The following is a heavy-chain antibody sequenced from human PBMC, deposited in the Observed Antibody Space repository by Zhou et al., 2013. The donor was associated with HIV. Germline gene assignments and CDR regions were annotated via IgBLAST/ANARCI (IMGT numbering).Heavy chain of an antibody. J-gene: IGHJ2*01. V-gene: IGHV3-23*01. Sequence: EVQLLESGGGLVQPGGSLRLSCAASGFTFSSYAMNWVRQAPGKGLEWVSTISGGGGNTYYADSVKGRFTISRDNSKNTLYLQMNSLRAEDTAVYYCAKPRQPATGDVSEVRVTGYFDLWGRGTLVTVSS. CDR2: ISGGGGNT. D-gene: IGHD7-27*01. CDR1: GFTFSSYA. CDR3: AKPRQPATGDVSEVRVTGYFDL.